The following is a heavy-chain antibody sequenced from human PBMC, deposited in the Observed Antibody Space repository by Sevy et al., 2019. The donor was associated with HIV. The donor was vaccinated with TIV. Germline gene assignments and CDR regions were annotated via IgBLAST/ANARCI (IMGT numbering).Heavy chain of an antibody. CDR1: GFTFSSYS. Sequence: GGSLRLSCAASGFTFSSYSMHWVRQAPGKGLEWVAVISYDGSNKYYADSVKGRFTISRDNSKNTLYLLMNSLRAEDTAVYYCAKDLGGYSYGYPPYGMDVWGQGTTVTVSS. D-gene: IGHD5-18*01. V-gene: IGHV3-30*18. CDR2: ISYDGSNK. J-gene: IGHJ6*02. CDR3: AKDLGGYSYGYPPYGMDV.